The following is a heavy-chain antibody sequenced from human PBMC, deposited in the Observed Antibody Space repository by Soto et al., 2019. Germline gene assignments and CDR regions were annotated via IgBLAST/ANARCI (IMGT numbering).Heavy chain of an antibody. D-gene: IGHD3-22*01. CDR3: ARVWPLGYYYDSSGYLDY. Sequence: GGSLRLSCAASGFTFSSYEMNWVRQAPGKGLEWVSYISSSGSTIYYADSVKGRFTISRDNAKNSLYLQMNSLRAEDTAVYYCARVWPLGYYYDSSGYLDYWGQGTLVTVSS. V-gene: IGHV3-48*03. CDR2: ISSSGSTI. J-gene: IGHJ4*02. CDR1: GFTFSSYE.